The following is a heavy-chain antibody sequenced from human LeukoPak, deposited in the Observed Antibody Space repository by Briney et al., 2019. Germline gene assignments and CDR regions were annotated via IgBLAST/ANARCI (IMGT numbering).Heavy chain of an antibody. D-gene: IGHD3-22*01. CDR2: IDQHGSQK. Sequence: PGGSLRLSCAVSGFSFSTYWMSWVRQAPGKGLEWVANIDQHGSQKDYVDSVKGRFTISRDNAKNSLSLQMNSLRAEDTAVYFCLPLGKFGGYYYFNFWGQGTLVTVSS. CDR1: GFSFSTYW. CDR3: LPLGKFGGYYYFNF. J-gene: IGHJ4*02. V-gene: IGHV3-7*01.